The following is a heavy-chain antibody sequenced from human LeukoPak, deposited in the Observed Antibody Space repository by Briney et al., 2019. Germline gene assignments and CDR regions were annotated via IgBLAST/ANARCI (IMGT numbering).Heavy chain of an antibody. CDR2: INPNSGGT. V-gene: IGHV1-2*02. J-gene: IGHJ6*02. Sequence: VASVKVSCKASGYTSTGYYMHWVRQAPGQGLEWMGWINPNSGGTNYAQKFQGRVTMTRDTSISTAYMDLRSLRSDDTAVYYCARGIHRTRTPYYCYYYVMDVWGQGTTVTVSS. CDR1: GYTSTGYY. CDR3: ARGIHRTRTPYYCYYYVMDV. D-gene: IGHD1-14*01.